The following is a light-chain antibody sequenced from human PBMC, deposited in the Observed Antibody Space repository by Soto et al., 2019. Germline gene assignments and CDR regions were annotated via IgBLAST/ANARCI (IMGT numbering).Light chain of an antibody. CDR2: DAS. CDR3: QHYTLYSAS. V-gene: IGKV1-12*01. CDR1: QGINRW. J-gene: IGKJ1*01. Sequence: DIPMTQSPSSVSASVGDRVTITCRASQGINRWLAWYQQKLGKAPKLLIFDASSLQSGVPPRFSGSGSGTVFTLTISSLQPDDFATYYCQHYTLYSASFGPGTKV.